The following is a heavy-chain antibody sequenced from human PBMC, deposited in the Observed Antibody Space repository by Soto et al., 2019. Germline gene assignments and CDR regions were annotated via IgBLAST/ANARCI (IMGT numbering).Heavy chain of an antibody. D-gene: IGHD5-18*01. CDR2: IIPIFGTA. Sequence: QVQLVQSGAEVKKPGSSVKVSCKASGGTFSSYAISWVRQAPGQGLEWMGGIIPIFGTANYAQKFQGRVTITADESTSTAYMELSRLRSEDKAVYYCATTFHVPWILNGYSDLWGRGTLVTVSS. J-gene: IGHJ2*01. CDR1: GGTFSSYA. CDR3: ATTFHVPWILNGYSDL. V-gene: IGHV1-69*01.